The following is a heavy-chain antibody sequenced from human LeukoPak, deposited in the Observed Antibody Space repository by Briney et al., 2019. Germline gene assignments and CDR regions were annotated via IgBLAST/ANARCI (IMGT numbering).Heavy chain of an antibody. CDR2: ISYDGSNK. Sequence: GRSLRLSCAASGFTFSSYGMHWVRQAPGKGLEWVAVISYDGSNKYYADSVKGRFTISRDNSKNTLYLQMNSLSAEDTAVYYCAKDHGHFDYWGQGTLVTVSS. D-gene: IGHD3/OR15-3a*01. V-gene: IGHV3-30*18. CDR1: GFTFSSYG. J-gene: IGHJ4*02. CDR3: AKDHGHFDY.